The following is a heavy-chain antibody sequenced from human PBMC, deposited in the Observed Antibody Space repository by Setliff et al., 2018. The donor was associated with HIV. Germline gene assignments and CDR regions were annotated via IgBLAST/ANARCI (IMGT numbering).Heavy chain of an antibody. CDR3: ARVPNWGSAPFAYDV. Sequence: PSETLSLTCTVSGASISSGGCYWNWIRQLPGKGLEWIGYILDSGSTCYNPSLRGRLSMSIDTSANQFSVELTSVTAADTALYFCARVPNWGSAPFAYDVWGLGTMVTVSS. CDR1: GASISSGGCY. CDR2: ILDSGST. J-gene: IGHJ3*01. V-gene: IGHV4-31*03. D-gene: IGHD7-27*01.